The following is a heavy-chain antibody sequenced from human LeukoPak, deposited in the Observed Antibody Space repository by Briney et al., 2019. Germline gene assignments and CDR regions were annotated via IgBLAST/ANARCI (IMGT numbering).Heavy chain of an antibody. D-gene: IGHD5/OR15-5a*01. CDR2: IYHSGST. V-gene: IGHV4-30-2*01. CDR1: GGSISSGGYS. Sequence: SETLSLTCAVSGGSISSGGYSWSWIRQPPGKGLEWIGYIYHSGSTYYNPSLKSRVTISVDRSMNQFSLKLSSVTAADTAVYYCARASTSFDYWGQGTLVTVSS. J-gene: IGHJ4*02. CDR3: ARASTSFDY.